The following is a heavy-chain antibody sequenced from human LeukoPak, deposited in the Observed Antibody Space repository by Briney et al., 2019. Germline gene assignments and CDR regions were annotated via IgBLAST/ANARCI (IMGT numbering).Heavy chain of an antibody. CDR3: ARTLGYCSSTSCYFAEYFQH. J-gene: IGHJ1*01. CDR1: GGSFSGYY. CDR2: INHSGST. D-gene: IGHD2-2*01. Sequence: PSETLSLTCAVYGGSFSGYYWSWIRQPRGKGLEWIGEINHSGSTNYNPSLKSRVTISVDTSKNQFSLKLSSVTAADTAVYYCARTLGYCSSTSCYFAEYFQHWGQGTLVTVSS. V-gene: IGHV4-34*01.